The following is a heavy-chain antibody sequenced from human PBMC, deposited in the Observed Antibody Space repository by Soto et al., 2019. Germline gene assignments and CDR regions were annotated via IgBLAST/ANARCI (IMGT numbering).Heavy chain of an antibody. J-gene: IGHJ5*02. Sequence: PSETLSLTCTVSGGSISRSASYWGWIRQPPGKGLEWIGSIHYSGTTYYNPSLKSRVTISVDTSKNRFSLKVSSVTAADTAGYYCARLLCDSGWEPNWFDPWGQGTLVTVSS. CDR2: IHYSGTT. D-gene: IGHD6-19*01. V-gene: IGHV4-39*01. CDR3: ARLLCDSGWEPNWFDP. CDR1: GGSISRSASY.